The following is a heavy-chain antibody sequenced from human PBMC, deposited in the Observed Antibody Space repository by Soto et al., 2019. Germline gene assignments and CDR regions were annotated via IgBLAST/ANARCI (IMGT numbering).Heavy chain of an antibody. J-gene: IGHJ4*02. D-gene: IGHD6-6*01. CDR2: IYYTGST. CDR1: GGSVNSDTFY. CDR3: AREFSNSPEAFDS. V-gene: IGHV4-61*01. Sequence: PLETLSLTCTVSGGSVNSDTFYWSWIRQPPGRGLEWIGYIYYTGSTNYNPSLKSRITISIDTSRNQFSLKLTSVTAADTAVYYCAREFSNSPEAFDSWGQGSLVTVS.